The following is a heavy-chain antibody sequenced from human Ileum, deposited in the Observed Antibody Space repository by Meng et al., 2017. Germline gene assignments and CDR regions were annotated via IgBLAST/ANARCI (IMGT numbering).Heavy chain of an antibody. CDR3: GANSGKKMHS. CDR1: GDTISPTNR. Sequence: QVEPQEVGPWLAKAAGTMVSTGAVSGDTISPTNRWKRPGQAQGWGLEWIGEIYKSGLVNYNFSLKSGVTLSIDKSKNQFSLKLVSVTAADTGVYYCGANSGKKMHSWGQGTLVTVSS. CDR2: IYKSGLV. V-gene: IGHV4-4*02. J-gene: IGHJ4*02. D-gene: IGHD4-23*01.